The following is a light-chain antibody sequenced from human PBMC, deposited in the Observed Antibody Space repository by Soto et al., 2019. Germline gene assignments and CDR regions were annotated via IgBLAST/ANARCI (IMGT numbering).Light chain of an antibody. CDR1: QRISSY. CDR3: QQSYSSPLT. Sequence: DIQMTQSPSSLSASVGDSVTITCRASQRISSYLNWYQQKPGKAPKLLIYAASTLQSGVPSRFSGSESGTEFTLTITTLQPEDFATYYCQQSYSSPLTFGGGTKVDNK. J-gene: IGKJ4*01. V-gene: IGKV1-39*01. CDR2: AAS.